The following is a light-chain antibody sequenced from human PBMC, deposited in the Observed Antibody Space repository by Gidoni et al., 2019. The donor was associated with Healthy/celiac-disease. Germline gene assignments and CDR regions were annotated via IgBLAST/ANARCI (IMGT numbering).Light chain of an antibody. Sequence: EIVMTQSPATLSVSPEEGATPALRASQSVSSNLAWYQQKPGQAPRRLMYGASTRATGIPARCSGSGSGTEFTLIISSLQSEDFLVYYCQQYNNWSPLTFGGGTKVEIK. V-gene: IGKV3-15*01. CDR3: QQYNNWSPLT. CDR1: QSVSSN. J-gene: IGKJ4*01. CDR2: GAS.